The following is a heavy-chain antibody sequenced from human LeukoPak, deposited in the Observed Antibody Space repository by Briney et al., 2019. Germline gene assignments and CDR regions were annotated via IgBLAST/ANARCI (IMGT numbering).Heavy chain of an antibody. D-gene: IGHD6-19*01. CDR1: GGSISSSSYY. CDR2: IYYSGST. V-gene: IGHV4-39*07. Sequence: PSETLSLTCTVSGGSISSSSYYWSWIRQPPGKGLEWIGSIYYSGSTYYNPSLKSRVTISVDTSKNQFSLKLSSVTAADTAVYYCARDWYSSGWYYYYYYMDVWGKGTTVTVSS. J-gene: IGHJ6*03. CDR3: ARDWYSSGWYYYYYYMDV.